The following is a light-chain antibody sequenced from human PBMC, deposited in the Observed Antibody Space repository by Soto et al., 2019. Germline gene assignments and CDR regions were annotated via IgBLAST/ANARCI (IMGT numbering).Light chain of an antibody. CDR1: SSDVGAYDY. V-gene: IGLV2-14*01. Sequence: QSALTQPASVSGSPGQSITFSCSGTSSDVGAYDYVSWYQQHPGKAPKLLIYEVDHRPSGISLRFSGSKSGNTASLTISGLQTEDEADYYCSSYTVINTAVFGGGTKLTVL. J-gene: IGLJ3*02. CDR3: SSYTVINTAV. CDR2: EVD.